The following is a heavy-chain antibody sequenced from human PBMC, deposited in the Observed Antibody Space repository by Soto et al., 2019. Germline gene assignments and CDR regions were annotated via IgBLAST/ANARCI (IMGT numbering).Heavy chain of an antibody. V-gene: IGHV4-59*01. D-gene: IGHD6-13*01. Sequence: SETLSLTCTVSGGSISSYYWSWIRQPPGKGLEWIGHIHYSGSTNYNPSLKSRVTISVDTSKNQFSLKVSSVTAADTAVYYCARERDGSRWSSAGYFQHWGQGTLVTVSS. CDR3: ARERDGSRWSSAGYFQH. J-gene: IGHJ1*01. CDR1: GGSISSYY. CDR2: IHYSGST.